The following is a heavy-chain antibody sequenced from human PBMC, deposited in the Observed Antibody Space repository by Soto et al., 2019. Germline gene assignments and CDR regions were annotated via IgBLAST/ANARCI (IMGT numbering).Heavy chain of an antibody. V-gene: IGHV3-30-3*01. J-gene: IGHJ3*02. CDR3: ARSSAAFDI. CDR1: GFTFSSYA. CDR2: ISYDGSNK. Sequence: QVQLVESGGGVVQPGRSLRLSCAASGFTFSSYAMHWVRQAPGMGLEWVAVISYDGSNKYYADSVKGRFTISRDNSKNTLYLQMNSLIAEDTAVYYCARSSAAFDIWGQGTTVTVSS.